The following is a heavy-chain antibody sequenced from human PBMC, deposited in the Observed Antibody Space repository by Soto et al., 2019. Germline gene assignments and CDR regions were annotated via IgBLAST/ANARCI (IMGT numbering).Heavy chain of an antibody. CDR3: ARGYPPLSGRTRGSGSYYKP. V-gene: IGHV4-34*01. CDR1: GGSFSGYY. J-gene: IGHJ5*02. CDR2: INHSGST. Sequence: SETLSLTCAVYGGSFSGYYWSWIRQPPGKGLEWIGEINHSGSTNYNPSPKSRVTISVDTSKNQFSLKLSSVTAADTAVYYCARGYPPLSGRTRGSGSYYKPWGQGTLVTVSS. D-gene: IGHD3-10*01.